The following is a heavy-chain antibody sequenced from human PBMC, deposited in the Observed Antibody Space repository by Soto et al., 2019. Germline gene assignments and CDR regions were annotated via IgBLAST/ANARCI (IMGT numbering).Heavy chain of an antibody. CDR3: AGSNILVTGSATFDY. J-gene: IGHJ4*02. Sequence: ASVKVSCKASGYTFTGHYMHWVRQAPGQKPEWMGWINPKNGDTIYAQKFQGRVTMTRDTSISTAYMELSRLRSDDTAVYLCAGSNILVTGSATFDYWGQGTLVTVSS. V-gene: IGHV1-2*02. D-gene: IGHD6-19*01. CDR2: INPKNGDT. CDR1: GYTFTGHY.